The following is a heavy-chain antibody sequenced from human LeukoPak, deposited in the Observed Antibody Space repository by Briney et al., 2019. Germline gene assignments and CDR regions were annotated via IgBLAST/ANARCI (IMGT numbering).Heavy chain of an antibody. CDR1: GFTFSSYS. CDR2: ISSSSSYI. V-gene: IGHV3-21*01. J-gene: IGHJ4*02. CDR3: ARDGLGYCSSTSCHEGY. D-gene: IGHD2-2*01. Sequence: GGSLRLSCAASGFTFSSYSMNWVRQAPGKGLEWVSSISSSSSYIYYADSVKGRFTISRDNAKNSLYLQMNSLRAEDTAVYYCARDGLGYCSSTSCHEGYWGQGTLVTVSS.